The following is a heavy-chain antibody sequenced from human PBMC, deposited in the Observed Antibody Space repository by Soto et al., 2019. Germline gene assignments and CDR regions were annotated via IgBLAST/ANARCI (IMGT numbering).Heavy chain of an antibody. V-gene: IGHV3-23*01. Sequence: GGSTYYADSVEGRFIISRDNSKNTLYVQMNSLRAEDTAVYYCAKGITIFGVIIAGDYYYGVDVWGQGTTVTVPS. J-gene: IGHJ6*02. CDR3: AKGITIFGVIIAGDYYYGVDV. D-gene: IGHD3-3*01. CDR2: GGST.